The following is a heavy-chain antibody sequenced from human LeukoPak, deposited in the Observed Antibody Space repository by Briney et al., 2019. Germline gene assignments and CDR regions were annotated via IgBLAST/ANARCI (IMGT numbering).Heavy chain of an antibody. Sequence: SETLSLTCTVSGYSISSGFYWGWIRQPPGKGLEWIGTFYHSGSTHYNPSLKSRVTISVDTSKNQFSLKLSSVTVADTAVYFSARGSYSDYVVNYWGQGILVTVSS. V-gene: IGHV4-38-2*02. J-gene: IGHJ1*01. CDR3: ARGSYSDYVVNY. CDR2: FYHSGST. CDR1: GYSISSGFY. D-gene: IGHD4-11*01.